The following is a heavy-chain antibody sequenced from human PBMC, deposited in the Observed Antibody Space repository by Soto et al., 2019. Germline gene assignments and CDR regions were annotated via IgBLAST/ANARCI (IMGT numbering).Heavy chain of an antibody. D-gene: IGHD6-19*01. CDR1: GFTFSSYT. CDR2: ISYDGSNK. V-gene: IGHV3-30-3*01. Sequence: PGGSLRLSCAASGFTFSSYTMHWVRQAPGKGLEWVALISYDGSNKYYADSVKGRFTISRDNSKNTLFLQMYSLRAEDTAVYYCARGAGIAVAGTSFDYWGQGTLVTVSS. J-gene: IGHJ4*02. CDR3: ARGAGIAVAGTSFDY.